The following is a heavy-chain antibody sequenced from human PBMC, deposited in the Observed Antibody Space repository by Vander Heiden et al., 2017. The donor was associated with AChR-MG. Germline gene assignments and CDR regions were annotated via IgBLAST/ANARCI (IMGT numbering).Heavy chain of an antibody. J-gene: IGHJ5*02. CDR1: GFTFSSYG. Sequence: QVQLVESGGGVVQPGRSLRLSCAASGFTFSSYGMHWVRQAPGKGLEWVAVISYDGSNKYYADSVKGRFTISRDSSKNTLYLQMNSLRAEDTAVYYCAKGGYYYGSGSYNPNWFDPWGQGTLVTVSS. CDR3: AKGGYYYGSGSYNPNWFDP. D-gene: IGHD3-10*01. V-gene: IGHV3-30*18. CDR2: ISYDGSNK.